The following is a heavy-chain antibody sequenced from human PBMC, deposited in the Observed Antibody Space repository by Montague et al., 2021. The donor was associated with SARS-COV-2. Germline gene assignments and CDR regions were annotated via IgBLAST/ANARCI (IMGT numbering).Heavy chain of an antibody. Sequence: SETLSLTCAVYGGSFSGYYWNWIRQPPGRGLQWIGEINHSGSTNXXPSLKSRVTISVDTSKNQFSLRLSSVTAADTAVYYCARGYQLRFLEWSSRQSTFDYWGQGTLVTVSS. J-gene: IGHJ4*02. CDR3: ARGYQLRFLEWSSRQSTFDY. CDR1: GGSFSGYY. CDR2: INHSGST. D-gene: IGHD3-3*01. V-gene: IGHV4-34*01.